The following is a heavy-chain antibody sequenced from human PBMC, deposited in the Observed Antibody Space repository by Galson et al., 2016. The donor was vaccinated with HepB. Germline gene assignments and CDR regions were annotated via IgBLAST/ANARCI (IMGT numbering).Heavy chain of an antibody. CDR2: LSYGGINQ. Sequence: SLRLSCAASGFTFSDYYMSWIRQAPGKGLEWMASLSYGGINQYYADSAKGRFTISRDISKNTLYLQINTLSAEDTAIYYCVAEYHDSAGYHGFQYWGKGTLVTASS. V-gene: IGHV3-30*03. D-gene: IGHD3-22*01. CDR3: VAEYHDSAGYHGFQY. CDR1: GFTFSDYY. J-gene: IGHJ4*02.